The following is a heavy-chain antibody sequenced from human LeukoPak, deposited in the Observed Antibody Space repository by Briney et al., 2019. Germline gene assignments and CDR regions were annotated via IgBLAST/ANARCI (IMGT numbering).Heavy chain of an antibody. CDR1: GFTFSSYA. V-gene: IGHV3-30*18. D-gene: IGHD6-19*01. J-gene: IGHJ4*02. CDR3: AKNTVAATWGPFDY. Sequence: GRSLRLSCAASGFTFSSYAMHWVRQAPGKGLEWVAFMSYDGSNKYYADSVKGRFTISRDNSKNTLYLQMNSLRAEDTALYYCAKNTVAATWGPFDYWGQGTLVAVSS. CDR2: MSYDGSNK.